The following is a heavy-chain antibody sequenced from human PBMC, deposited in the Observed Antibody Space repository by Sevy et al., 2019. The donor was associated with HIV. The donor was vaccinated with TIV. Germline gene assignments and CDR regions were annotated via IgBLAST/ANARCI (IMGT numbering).Heavy chain of an antibody. D-gene: IGHD2-21*02. V-gene: IGHV3-15*01. CDR3: TTRCGGDCYQPFDY. Sequence: GGSLRLSCVASGFIFSNAWMSWVRQAPGKGLEWVGRIKSKTDGGTTDYAAPVKGRFTISREDSKNTRYLQMISLKTEDTAVYYCTTRCGGDCYQPFDYWGQGTLVTVSS. CDR2: IKSKTDGGTT. J-gene: IGHJ4*02. CDR1: GFIFSNAW.